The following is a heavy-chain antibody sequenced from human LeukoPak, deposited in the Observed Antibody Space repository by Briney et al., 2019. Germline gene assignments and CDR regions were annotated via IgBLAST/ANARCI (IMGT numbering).Heavy chain of an antibody. J-gene: IGHJ4*02. V-gene: IGHV3-23*01. CDR1: GFTFSSYA. Sequence: GGSLRLSCAASGFTFSSYAMAWVRQAPGKGLEWVSAISGSGGSTYYADSVKGRFTISRDNSKNTLYLQMNSLRAEDTAVYYCVTSRITIFGVATYYFDYWGQGTLVTVSS. CDR3: VTSRITIFGVATYYFDY. D-gene: IGHD3-3*01. CDR2: ISGSGGST.